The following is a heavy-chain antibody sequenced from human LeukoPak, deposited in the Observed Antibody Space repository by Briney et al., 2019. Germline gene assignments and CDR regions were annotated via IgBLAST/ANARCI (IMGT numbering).Heavy chain of an antibody. CDR2: IYTSGIT. D-gene: IGHD1-14*01. Sequence: PSETLSLTCTVSSGSISGHYWSWIRQSPGRGLEWVGNIYTSGITKYNPSLNRRVTISIDTSKNRFSLKVTSMTAADTAIYYCAGQAQDGTDNYFDPWGRGILVTVSS. CDR1: SGSISGHY. CDR3: AGQAQDGTDNYFDP. V-gene: IGHV4-4*09. J-gene: IGHJ5*02.